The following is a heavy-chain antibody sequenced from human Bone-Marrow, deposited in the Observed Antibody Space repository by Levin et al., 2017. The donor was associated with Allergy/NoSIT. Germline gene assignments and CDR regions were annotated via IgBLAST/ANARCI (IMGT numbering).Heavy chain of an antibody. D-gene: IGHD3-22*01. CDR2: IYTSGST. V-gene: IGHV4-4*07. CDR3: ARDPFYYDSSGYYYYYGMDV. CDR1: GGSISSYY. Sequence: ASETLSLTCTVSGGSISSYYWSWIRQPAGKGLEWIGRIYTSGSTNYNPSLKSRVTMSVDTSKNQFSLKLSSVTAADTAVYYCARDPFYYDSSGYYYYYGMDVWGQGTTVTVSS. J-gene: IGHJ6*02.